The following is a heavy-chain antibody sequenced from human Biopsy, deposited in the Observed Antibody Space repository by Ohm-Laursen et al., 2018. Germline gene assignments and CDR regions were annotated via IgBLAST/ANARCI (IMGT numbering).Heavy chain of an antibody. D-gene: IGHD2-21*02. Sequence: GTLSLTWTVSDGSISSYYWNWIRPPPGKGLEGIGYIYYSGTTDYCPSLKSRVTISINKSKNQFFLKLSSVPTEDTAVYYCARGDAVTVIRGLYYWGQGALVTVSS. V-gene: IGHV4-59*01. J-gene: IGHJ4*02. CDR3: ARGDAVTVIRGLYY. CDR1: DGSISSYY. CDR2: IYYSGTT.